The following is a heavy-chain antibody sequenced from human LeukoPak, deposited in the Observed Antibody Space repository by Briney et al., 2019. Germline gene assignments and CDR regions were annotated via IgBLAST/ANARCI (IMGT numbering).Heavy chain of an antibody. CDR2: IRGSGGST. V-gene: IGHV3-23*01. CDR1: GFTFSSYR. Sequence: AGGSLSLSCAASGFTFSSYRMNWVRHAPGKGLEWVSAIRGSGGSTYYADSVKGRFTICRDNSKNTLYLQMNSLRAEDTAVYYCAKNREYQRAPYADCYCDYGGQGTLVTVSA. D-gene: IGHD2-21*02. J-gene: IGHJ4*02. CDR3: AKNREYQRAPYADCYCDY.